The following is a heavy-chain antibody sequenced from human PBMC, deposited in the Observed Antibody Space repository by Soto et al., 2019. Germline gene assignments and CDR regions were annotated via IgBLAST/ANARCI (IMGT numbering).Heavy chain of an antibody. CDR1: GFTFSYYT. V-gene: IGHV3-48*02. J-gene: IGHJ4*02. D-gene: IGHD6-13*01. CDR2: ITSGRSII. Sequence: PGGSLRLSCAASGFTFSYYTMNWVRQAPGKGLEWVSYITSGRSIIYYTDSVKGRFTISRDNAEKSLYLQMDSLRDEDTAVYFCARGTMQLWYDYFDYWGQGTLVTVSS. CDR3: ARGTMQLWYDYFDY.